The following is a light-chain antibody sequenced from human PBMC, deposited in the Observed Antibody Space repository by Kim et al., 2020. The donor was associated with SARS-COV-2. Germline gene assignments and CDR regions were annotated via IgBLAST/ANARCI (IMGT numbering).Light chain of an antibody. CDR2: SDS. J-gene: IGLJ2*01. CDR3: SSYAGSYNLRV. CDR1: SNDVCGKIS. V-gene: IGLV2-11*01. Sequence: DSISSTGASNDVCGKISDYWYEQHTGKAPKIIIKSDSGRPTGDPGRFAGAKSGNTASLTISGLQAEDEAEYYCSSYAGSYNLRVFGGGTQLNV.